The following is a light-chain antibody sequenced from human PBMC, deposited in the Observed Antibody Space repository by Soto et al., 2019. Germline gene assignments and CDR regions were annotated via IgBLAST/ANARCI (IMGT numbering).Light chain of an antibody. CDR3: QQYGSSPLT. V-gene: IGKV3-20*01. CDR2: DAS. CDR1: QSVSNNY. J-gene: IGKJ4*01. Sequence: WPGERDTHSCRASQSVSNNYLAWYQQKPGQAPRLLIYDASSRATGIPDRFSGSGSGTDFTLTISRLQPEDFAVYYCQQYGSSPLTFGGGTKVDI.